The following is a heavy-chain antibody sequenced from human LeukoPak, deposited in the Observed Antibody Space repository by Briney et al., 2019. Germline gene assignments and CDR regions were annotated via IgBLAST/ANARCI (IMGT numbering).Heavy chain of an antibody. Sequence: SETLSLTCTVISSSSYYWGWIRQPPGKGLEWIGNIYYSGSTYYNPSLKSRVTISVDTSKNQLSLKLRSVTAADTALYYCARSTSATDAFDIWGQGTMVTVSS. CDR1: SSSSYY. V-gene: IGHV4-39*01. CDR3: ARSTSATDAFDI. J-gene: IGHJ3*02. D-gene: IGHD1-26*01. CDR2: IYYSGST.